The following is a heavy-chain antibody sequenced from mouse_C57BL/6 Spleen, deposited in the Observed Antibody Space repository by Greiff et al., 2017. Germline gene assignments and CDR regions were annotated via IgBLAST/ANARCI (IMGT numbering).Heavy chain of an antibody. CDR1: GFTFSSYA. CDR3: AYGSSWFAY. J-gene: IGHJ4*01. Sequence: EVQVVESGGGLVKPGGSLKLSCAASGFTFSSYAMSWVRQTPEKRLEWVATISDGGTYTYYPDNVKGRFTISRDNAKNNLYLQMSHLKSEDTAMYYCAYGSSWFAYWGQGTSVTVSS. D-gene: IGHD1-1*01. V-gene: IGHV5-4*01. CDR2: ISDGGTYT.